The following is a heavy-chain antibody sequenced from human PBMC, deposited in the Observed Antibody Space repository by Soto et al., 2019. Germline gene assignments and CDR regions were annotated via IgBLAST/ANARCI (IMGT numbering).Heavy chain of an antibody. CDR2: IYHSGST. Sequence: QLQLQESGSGLVKPSQTLSLTCAVSGGSISSGGYSWSWIRQPPGKGLEWIGYIYHSGSTYYNPALKSRVTISVDRSKNQFSLKLSSVTAADTAVYYCARDTLSTVTTPAIWFDPWGQGTLVTVSS. J-gene: IGHJ5*02. D-gene: IGHD4-17*01. CDR3: ARDTLSTVTTPAIWFDP. CDR1: GGSISSGGYS. V-gene: IGHV4-30-2*01.